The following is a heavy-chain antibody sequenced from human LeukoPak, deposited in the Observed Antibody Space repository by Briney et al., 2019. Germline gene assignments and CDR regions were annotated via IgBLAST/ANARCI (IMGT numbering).Heavy chain of an antibody. D-gene: IGHD1-14*01. Sequence: ASVKVSCKASGYTFTGYYMHWVRQAPGQGLEWMGWISAYNGNTNYAQKLQGRVTMTTDTSTSTAYMELRSLRSDDTAVYYCARDLKRLRMLPAYYFDYWGQGTLVTVSS. CDR1: GYTFTGYY. CDR2: ISAYNGNT. J-gene: IGHJ4*02. V-gene: IGHV1-18*04. CDR3: ARDLKRLRMLPAYYFDY.